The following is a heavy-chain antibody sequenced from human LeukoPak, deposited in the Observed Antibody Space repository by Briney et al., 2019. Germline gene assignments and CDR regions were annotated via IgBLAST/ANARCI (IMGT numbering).Heavy chain of an antibody. CDR2: INPNSGDT. Sequence: ASVEVSCKASGYTFTGYYMHWVRQAPGQGLEWMGWINPNSGDTNYAQKFQGRVTMTRDTSISTAYMELSRLRSDDTAVYYCARDRGRTGTGGFDPWGQGTLVTVSS. CDR1: GYTFTGYY. D-gene: IGHD1-7*01. CDR3: ARDRGRTGTGGFDP. J-gene: IGHJ5*02. V-gene: IGHV1-2*02.